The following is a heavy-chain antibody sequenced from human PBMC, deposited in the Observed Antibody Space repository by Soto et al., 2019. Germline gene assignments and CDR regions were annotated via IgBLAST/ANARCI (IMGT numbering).Heavy chain of an antibody. CDR2: VSFSGSK. CDR3: ARNYGDYTGDFDY. J-gene: IGHJ4*02. CDR1: GDSVSNSGYY. V-gene: IGHV4-39*01. Sequence: PSETLSLTCTVSGDSVSNSGYYWGWIRQSPGKRLEWIGSVSFSGSKYYNPSLRSRVTFSVDTSKTLISLKLRSVTAADTAVYYCARNYGDYTGDFDYWGQGTLVTVSS. D-gene: IGHD4-17*01.